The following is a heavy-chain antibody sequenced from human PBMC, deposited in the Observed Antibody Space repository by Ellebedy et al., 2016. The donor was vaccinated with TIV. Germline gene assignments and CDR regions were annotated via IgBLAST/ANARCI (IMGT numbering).Heavy chain of an antibody. CDR3: AKEATARASSYFDS. CDR1: GFTFSSYV. V-gene: IGHV3-23*01. CDR2: ISISGDTT. Sequence: GESLKISCAASGFTFSSYVMSWVRQAPGKGLEWVEWVSAISISGDTTSYADSVKGRFTISRDTSTNTLHLQMNSLRAEDTALYYCAKEATARASSYFDSWGQGILVTVSS. J-gene: IGHJ4*02.